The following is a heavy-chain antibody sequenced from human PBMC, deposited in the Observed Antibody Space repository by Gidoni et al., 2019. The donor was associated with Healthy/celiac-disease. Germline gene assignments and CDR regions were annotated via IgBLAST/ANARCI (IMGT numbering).Heavy chain of an antibody. J-gene: IGHJ3*02. CDR3: ARGYYYDSIGYYAFDAFDI. V-gene: IGHV4-38-2*02. Sequence: QVQLQESGPGLVKPSETLSLTCTVSGYSISSGHYWGWIRQPPGKGLEWIGSIYHSGSTYYNPSLNSRVTISVDTSKNQFSLKLSSVTAADTAVYYCARGYYYDSIGYYAFDAFDIWGQGTMVTVSS. D-gene: IGHD3-22*01. CDR1: GYSISSGHY. CDR2: IYHSGST.